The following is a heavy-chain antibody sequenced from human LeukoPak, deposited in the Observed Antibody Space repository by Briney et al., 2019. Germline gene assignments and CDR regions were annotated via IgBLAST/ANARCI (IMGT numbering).Heavy chain of an antibody. V-gene: IGHV3-23*01. CDR3: AKAVSGYYYDSSGYYSLQFDY. Sequence: GGSLRLSCAASGFTFSSYAMSWVRQAPGKGLEWVSAISGSGGNTYYADPVKGRFTISRDNSRDNSKNTLYLQMNSLRAEDTAVYFCAKAVSGYYYDSSGYYSLQFDYWGQGTLVTVSS. CDR2: ISGSGGNT. D-gene: IGHD3-22*01. J-gene: IGHJ4*02. CDR1: GFTFSSYA.